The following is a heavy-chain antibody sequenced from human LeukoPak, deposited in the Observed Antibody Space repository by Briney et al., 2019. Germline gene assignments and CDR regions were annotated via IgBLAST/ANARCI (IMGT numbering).Heavy chain of an antibody. CDR3: ASTAGVVVIPYYFDY. Sequence: SETLSLTCAVYGGSFSDYYWTWIRQPPGKGLEWIGEIDRSESTNYNPSLKSRVTISVDRSKNQFSLKLSSVTAADTAVYYCASTAGVVVIPYYFDYWGQGTLVTVSS. V-gene: IGHV4-34*01. CDR2: IDRSEST. D-gene: IGHD3-22*01. CDR1: GGSFSDYY. J-gene: IGHJ4*02.